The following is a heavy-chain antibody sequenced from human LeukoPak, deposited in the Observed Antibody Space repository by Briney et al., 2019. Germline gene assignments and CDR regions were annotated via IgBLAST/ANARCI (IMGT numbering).Heavy chain of an antibody. D-gene: IGHD3-22*01. CDR2: ITASGTAM. CDR3: ARDYDSSGYYYNLLYYYYGMDV. V-gene: IGHV3-48*04. CDR1: GFTFSSYS. J-gene: IGHJ6*02. Sequence: GGSLRLSCAASGFTFSSYSMNWVRQAPGKGLEWVSHITASGTAMFYADSVKGRFTISRDNAKNSLYLQMNSLRAEDTAVYYCARDYDSSGYYYNLLYYYYGMDVWGQGTTVTVSS.